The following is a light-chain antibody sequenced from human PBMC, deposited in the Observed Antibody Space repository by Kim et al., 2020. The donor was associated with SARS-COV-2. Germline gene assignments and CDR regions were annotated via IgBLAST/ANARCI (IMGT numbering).Light chain of an antibody. J-gene: IGKJ1*01. CDR1: QTVSSNF. V-gene: IGKV3-20*01. CDR2: DAS. CDR3: QDYRSSLT. Sequence: EIVLTQSPGTLSLSPGERATLSCRASQTVSSNFLAWYQQKPGQAPRLLIYDASRRATGTPNRFSGSGSGTDFTLTNPRLEPEDFAVYYHQDYRSSLTFGQGTKVDIK.